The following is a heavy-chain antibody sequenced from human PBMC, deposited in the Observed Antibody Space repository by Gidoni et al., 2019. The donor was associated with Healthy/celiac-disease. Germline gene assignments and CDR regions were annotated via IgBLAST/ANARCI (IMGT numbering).Heavy chain of an antibody. D-gene: IGHD6-19*01. Sequence: EVQLLESGGGLVQPGGSLRLSCAASGFPFSSYAMSWVRQAPGKGLEWVSAISGSGGSTYYADSVKGRFTISRDNSKNTLYLQMNSLRAEDTAVYYCAKGLSSGWDFDYWGQGTLVTVSS. CDR2: ISGSGGST. CDR3: AKGLSSGWDFDY. J-gene: IGHJ4*02. CDR1: GFPFSSYA. V-gene: IGHV3-23*01.